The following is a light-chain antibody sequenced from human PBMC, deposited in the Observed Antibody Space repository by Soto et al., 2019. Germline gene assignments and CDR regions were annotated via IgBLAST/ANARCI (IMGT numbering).Light chain of an antibody. J-gene: IGKJ5*01. V-gene: IGKV3-20*01. Sequence: IVLTQSPGTLSLSPWERATLSCRASQSVSSSYLAWYQQKPGQAPRLLIYGASSRATGIPDRFSGSGSGTDFTLTINRLEPEDSAVYYCQRITFGQGTRLEIK. CDR3: QRIT. CDR2: GAS. CDR1: QSVSSSY.